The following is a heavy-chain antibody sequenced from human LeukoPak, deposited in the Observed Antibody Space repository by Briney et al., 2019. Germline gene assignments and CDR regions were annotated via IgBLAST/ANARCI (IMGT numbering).Heavy chain of an antibody. Sequence: SETLSLTCTVSGGSISSYYWSWIRQPPGKGLGWIGYIYYSGSTNYNPSLKSRVTISVDTSKNQFSLKLTSVTAADTAVYYCARETSQKGAHYMDVWGKGTTVTISS. CDR3: ARETSQKGAHYMDV. V-gene: IGHV4-59*01. J-gene: IGHJ6*03. D-gene: IGHD3-16*01. CDR1: GGSISSYY. CDR2: IYYSGST.